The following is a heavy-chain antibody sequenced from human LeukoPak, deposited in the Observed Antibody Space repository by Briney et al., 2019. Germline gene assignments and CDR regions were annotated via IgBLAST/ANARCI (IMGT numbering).Heavy chain of an antibody. CDR1: GFTFDDYA. CDR2: ISWNSGSI. CDR3: ARNWNGFDP. V-gene: IGHV3-9*01. D-gene: IGHD1-1*01. J-gene: IGHJ5*02. Sequence: GGSLRLSCAASGFTFDDYAMHWVRQAPGKGLEWVSGISWNSGSIGYADSVKGRFTISRDNAKNSLYLQMNSLRAEDTAVYYCARNWNGFDPWGQGTLVTVSS.